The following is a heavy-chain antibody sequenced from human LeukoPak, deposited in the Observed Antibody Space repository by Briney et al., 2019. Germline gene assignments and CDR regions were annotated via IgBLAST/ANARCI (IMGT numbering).Heavy chain of an antibody. J-gene: IGHJ4*02. CDR3: ARDGGSRWYYFDY. Sequence: KPSETLSLTCTVSGGSISSGSYYWSWIRQPAGKGLEWIGRIYTSGSTNYNPSLKSRVTISVDTSKNQFSLKLSSVTAADTAVYYCARDGGSRWYYFDYWGRGTLVTVCS. D-gene: IGHD6-13*01. V-gene: IGHV4-61*02. CDR2: IYTSGST. CDR1: GGSISSGSYY.